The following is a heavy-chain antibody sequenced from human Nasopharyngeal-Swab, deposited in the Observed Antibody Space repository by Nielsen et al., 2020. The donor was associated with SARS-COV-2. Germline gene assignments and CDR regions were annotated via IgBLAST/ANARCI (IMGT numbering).Heavy chain of an antibody. CDR2: INHSGST. CDR3: ARGSPRSGMDV. CDR1: GGSFSGYY. V-gene: IGHV4-34*01. Sequence: SETLSLTCAVYGGSFSGYYWSWIRQPSGKGLEWIGEINHSGSTNYNPSLKSRVTISVDTSKNQFSLKLSSVTAADTAVYYCARGSPRSGMDVWGQGTTVTVSS. J-gene: IGHJ6*02.